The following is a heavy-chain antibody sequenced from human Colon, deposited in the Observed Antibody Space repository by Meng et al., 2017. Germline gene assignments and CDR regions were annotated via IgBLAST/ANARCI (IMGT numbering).Heavy chain of an antibody. Sequence: VQLQESGPGLGKPSVTLYVSCAVACVYIRRNSRCACVRQPPGKGLEWIGEHFHTGTTNYKPSLRGRVTISVVKSNIQFSLRLSSVTAADTAVYFCVRGRQTYGSGYLYSFDDWGQGALVTVSS. V-gene: IGHV4-4*02. D-gene: IGHD6-25*01. J-gene: IGHJ4*02. CDR3: VRGRQTYGSGYLYSFDD. CDR1: CVYIRRNSR. CDR2: HFHTGTT.